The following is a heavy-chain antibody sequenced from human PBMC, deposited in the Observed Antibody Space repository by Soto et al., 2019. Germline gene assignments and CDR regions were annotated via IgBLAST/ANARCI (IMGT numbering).Heavy chain of an antibody. Sequence: SETLSLTCTVSGGSISSSSYYWGWIRQPPGKGLEWIGSIYYSGSTYYNPSLKSRVTISVDTSKNQFSLKLSSVTAADTAVYYCARRSSSWYFDYWGQGTLVTVSS. CDR1: GGSISSSSYY. J-gene: IGHJ4*02. CDR2: IYYSGST. V-gene: IGHV4-39*01. D-gene: IGHD6-13*01. CDR3: ARRSSSWYFDY.